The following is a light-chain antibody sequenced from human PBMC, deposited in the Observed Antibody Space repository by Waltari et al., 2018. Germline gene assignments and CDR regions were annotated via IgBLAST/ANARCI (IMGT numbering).Light chain of an antibody. J-gene: IGLJ3*02. CDR2: ANY. CDR1: ISNIGTNT. V-gene: IGLV1-44*01. CDR3: ATWDDSLSGRV. Sequence: QSVLTQPPSSSRTPGQPVTISCSGTISNIGTNTCTWYQLLPGTAPKTVIFANYHRPSGVPDRFSASKSCTSASLVISGLQSEDEADYFCATWDDSLSGRVFGGGTKVTVL.